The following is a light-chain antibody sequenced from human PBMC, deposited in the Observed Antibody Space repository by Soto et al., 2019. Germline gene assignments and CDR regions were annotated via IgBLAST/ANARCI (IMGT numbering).Light chain of an antibody. CDR1: QSISSW. V-gene: IGKV1-5*03. J-gene: IGKJ1*01. CDR3: QQYNSYSWT. CDR2: KAS. Sequence: DIQMTQSPSTLSASVGDRVTITCRASQSISSWLAWYQQKPGKAPKLLIYKASSLESGVPSRFSGSRSGTEITLNISSLQPDDFATYDCQQYNSYSWTFGQGTKVEIK.